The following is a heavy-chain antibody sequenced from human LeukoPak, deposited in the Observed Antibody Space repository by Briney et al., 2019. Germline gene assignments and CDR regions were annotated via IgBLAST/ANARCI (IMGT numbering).Heavy chain of an antibody. D-gene: IGHD2/OR15-2a*01. J-gene: IGHJ4*02. CDR2: ISDIGSI. CDR3: AGHHPRNTVDF. CDR1: GGSMSSGTHY. Sequence: SETLSLTCTVSGGSMSSGTHYWSWIRQPPGKGLEWIAYISDIGSINYNPSLKSRVTISLDTSKNQFSLKLSSVTAADTAVYYCAGHHPRNTVDFWGQGTLVTVSS. V-gene: IGHV4-61*01.